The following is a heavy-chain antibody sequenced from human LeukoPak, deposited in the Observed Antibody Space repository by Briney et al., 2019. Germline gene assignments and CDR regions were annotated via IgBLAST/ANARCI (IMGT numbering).Heavy chain of an antibody. CDR1: GYSISSSYY. CDR3: ARRGRYFDWPSPFDY. Sequence: SETLSLTCAVSGYSISSSYYWDWIRQPPGKGLEWIGSIYYGGSTYYNPSLKSRVTISIDTSKNQFSLKLRSVTAADTAVYYCARRGRYFDWPSPFDYWGQGTLVTVSS. CDR2: IYYGGST. J-gene: IGHJ4*02. D-gene: IGHD3-9*01. V-gene: IGHV4-38-2*01.